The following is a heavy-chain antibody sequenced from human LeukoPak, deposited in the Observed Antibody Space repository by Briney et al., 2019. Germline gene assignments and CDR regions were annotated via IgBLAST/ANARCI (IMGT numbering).Heavy chain of an antibody. Sequence: ASVKVSCKASGYTFTSNDINWVRQATGQGLEWMGWMNPHSGSAGYAQKFQGRVTLTWDTSISTAYMELSSLTSDDTAVYYCARIPQRVPHNWFDPWGQGTLVTVSS. J-gene: IGHJ5*02. V-gene: IGHV1-8*01. CDR2: MNPHSGSA. D-gene: IGHD1-1*01. CDR3: ARIPQRVPHNWFDP. CDR1: GYTFTSND.